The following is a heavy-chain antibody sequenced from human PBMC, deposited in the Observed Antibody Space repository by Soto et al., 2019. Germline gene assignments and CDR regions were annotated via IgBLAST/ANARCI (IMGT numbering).Heavy chain of an antibody. CDR1: GYTFTSYA. V-gene: IGHV1-3*01. CDR3: ARVHYDFWSGPSFDY. D-gene: IGHD3-3*01. J-gene: IGHJ4*02. Sequence: ASVKVACKASGYTFTSYAMHWVRQAPGQRLEWMGWINAGNGNTKYSQKFQGRVTITRDTSASTAYMELSSLRSEDTAVYYCARVHYDFWSGPSFDYWGQGTLVTVSS. CDR2: INAGNGNT.